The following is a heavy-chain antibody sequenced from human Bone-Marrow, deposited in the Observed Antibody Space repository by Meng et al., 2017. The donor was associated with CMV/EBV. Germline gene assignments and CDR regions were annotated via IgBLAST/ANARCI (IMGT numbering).Heavy chain of an antibody. CDR2: IYYSGST. CDR1: GGSISSYY. CDR3: ARGIVIIRDYHHYAVDV. J-gene: IGHJ6*02. Sequence: GSLRLSCTVSGGSISSYYWSWTRQPVGKGLEWIGYIYYSGSTNYNPSLKSRVTISVDTSKNQFSLKLSSVTAADTAVYYCARGIVIIRDYHHYAVDVWGQGTTVTVSS. D-gene: IGHD2/OR15-2a*01. V-gene: IGHV4-59*01.